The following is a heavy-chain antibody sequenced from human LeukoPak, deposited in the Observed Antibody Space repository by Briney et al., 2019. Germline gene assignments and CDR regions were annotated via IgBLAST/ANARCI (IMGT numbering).Heavy chain of an antibody. D-gene: IGHD3-3*01. CDR3: ARAAYDFWSGYDGYYYYMDV. J-gene: IGHJ6*03. CDR2: ISSSGSTI. Sequence: GGSLRLSCAASGFTFSDYYMSWIRQAPGKGLEWVSYISSSGSTIYYADSVKGRFTISRDNAKNSLYLQMNSQRAEDTAVYYCARAAYDFWSGYDGYYYYMDVWGKGTTVTVSS. CDR1: GFTFSDYY. V-gene: IGHV3-11*04.